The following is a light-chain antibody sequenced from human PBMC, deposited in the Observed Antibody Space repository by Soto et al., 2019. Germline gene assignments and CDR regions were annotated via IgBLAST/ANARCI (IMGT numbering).Light chain of an antibody. J-gene: IGKJ1*01. Sequence: EIVMTQSTATLSVSPGERATLSCRASQSVSNRFAWYQQNPGQAPRLLIYRGSARATGIPARFSGSGSGTDFTLTISSLQAEDFAIYYYQQSSDWPRTFGQGTKVEIK. CDR3: QQSSDWPRT. CDR1: QSVSNR. CDR2: RGS. V-gene: IGKV3-15*01.